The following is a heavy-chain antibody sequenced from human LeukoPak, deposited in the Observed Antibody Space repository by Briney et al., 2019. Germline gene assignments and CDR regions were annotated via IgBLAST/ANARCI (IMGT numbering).Heavy chain of an antibody. CDR1: GFTFSSFA. Sequence: PGGSLRLSCAASGFTFSSFAMSWVRQAPGKGLEWLSVISGRGDATNYADSAKGRFTISRDNSKNMLYLQMSSLRAEDTAVYYCANRGADYYGSGNWFDPWGQGTLVTVSS. D-gene: IGHD3-10*01. J-gene: IGHJ5*02. CDR3: ANRGADYYGSGNWFDP. CDR2: ISGRGDAT. V-gene: IGHV3-23*01.